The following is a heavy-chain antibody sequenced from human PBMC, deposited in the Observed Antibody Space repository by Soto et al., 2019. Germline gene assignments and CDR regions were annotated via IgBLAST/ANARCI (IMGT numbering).Heavy chain of an antibody. CDR1: GDSISSATHY. V-gene: IGHV4-31*03. CDR3: VGCLSSIYTYFDS. CDR2: VSSGGKS. J-gene: IGHJ4*02. Sequence: TLSLTCTVSGDSISSATHYWNWIGQHPGKGLEWIVYVSSGGKSYDSPFLRSRVFMSVDTSKKLFSLKLSSGTDADTAKYYCVGCLSSIYTYFDSWGQGTQVTVSS. D-gene: IGHD2-21*01.